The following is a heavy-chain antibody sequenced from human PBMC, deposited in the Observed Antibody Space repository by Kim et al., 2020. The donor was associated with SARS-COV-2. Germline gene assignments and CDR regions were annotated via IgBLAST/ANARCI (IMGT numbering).Heavy chain of an antibody. V-gene: IGHV4-59*08. CDR3: ARQAPNGCLK. J-gene: IGHJ4*02. Sequence: SETLSLTCTVSGGSISSYYWSWIRQPPGKGLEWIGYIYYSGSTNYKPYLKSRVTISVETCKNQFYLKLSPVTAADTGVYYCARQAPNGCLKWGQGTLVTVSS. CDR1: GGSISSYY. D-gene: IGHD2-8*01. CDR2: IYYSGST.